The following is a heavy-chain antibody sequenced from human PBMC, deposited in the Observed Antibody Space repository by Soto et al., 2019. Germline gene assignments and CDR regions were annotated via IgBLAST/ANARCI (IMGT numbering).Heavy chain of an antibody. J-gene: IGHJ3*02. D-gene: IGHD3-10*01. V-gene: IGHV4-59*01. CDR2: IHYNGNT. Sequence: SETLSLTCTICSASIGSYSWSWIRQHPGKGLEWIGNIHYNGNTKYSPSLKSRVTMSVDTSKNHFSLKLISVTTADTAVYYCARRYGSAFDIWGQGTMVT. CDR3: ARRYGSAFDI. CDR1: SASIGSYS.